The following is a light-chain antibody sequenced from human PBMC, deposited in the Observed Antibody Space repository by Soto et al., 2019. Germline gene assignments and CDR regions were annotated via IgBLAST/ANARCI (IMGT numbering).Light chain of an antibody. CDR2: EGT. CDR3: CSCADASPCV. Sequence: QSALTQPASVSGSPGQSITISCTETSSDVENFNLVSWYQQHPGKAPKLMIYEGTKRPSGVSNRISGSKSGNTASLTISGLQAEDEADYHSCSCADASPCVFGGGTKLTVL. V-gene: IGLV2-23*01. J-gene: IGLJ3*02. CDR1: SSDVENFNL.